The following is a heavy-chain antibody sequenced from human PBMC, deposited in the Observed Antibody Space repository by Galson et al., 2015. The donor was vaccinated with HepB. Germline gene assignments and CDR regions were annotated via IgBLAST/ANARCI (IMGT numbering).Heavy chain of an antibody. CDR1: GLTFSSYS. D-gene: IGHD5-24*01. Sequence: SLRLSCAASGLTFSSYSMNWVRQAPGKGLEWVSSISSSSSYIYYADSVKGRFTISRDNAKNSLYLQMNSLRAEDTAVYYCARDQSSEMATINDYWGQGTLVTVSS. V-gene: IGHV3-21*01. CDR3: ARDQSSEMATINDY. CDR2: ISSSSSYI. J-gene: IGHJ4*02.